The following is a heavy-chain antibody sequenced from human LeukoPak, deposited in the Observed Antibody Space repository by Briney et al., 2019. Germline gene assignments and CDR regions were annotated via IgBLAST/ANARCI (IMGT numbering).Heavy chain of an antibody. Sequence: PGGSLRLSCAASGFTFNSYTMNWVRQAPGKGLQWVSAISGSGGSTYYADSMKGRFTISRDNSKNTLYLQMNSLRADDTAVYYCARRAGAYSHPYDYWGQGTLVTVSS. CDR2: ISGSGGST. D-gene: IGHD4/OR15-4a*01. CDR3: ARRAGAYSHPYDY. V-gene: IGHV3-23*01. CDR1: GFTFNSYT. J-gene: IGHJ4*02.